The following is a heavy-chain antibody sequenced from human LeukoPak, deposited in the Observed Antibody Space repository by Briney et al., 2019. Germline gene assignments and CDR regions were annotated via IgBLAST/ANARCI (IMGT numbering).Heavy chain of an antibody. CDR1: GYTFTGYY. CDR2: INPNSGGT. CDR3: ARGIVQSGSYLDWFDP. J-gene: IGHJ5*02. D-gene: IGHD1-26*01. V-gene: IGHV1-2*02. Sequence: ASVKVSCKASGYTFTGYYMHWVRQAPGQGLEWMGWINPNSGGTNYAQKFQGRVTMTRDTSISTAYMELSRLRPDDTAVYYCARGIVQSGSYLDWFDPWGQGTLVTVSS.